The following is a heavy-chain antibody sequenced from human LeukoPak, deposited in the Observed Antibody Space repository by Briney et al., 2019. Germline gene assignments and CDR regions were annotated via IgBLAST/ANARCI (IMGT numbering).Heavy chain of an antibody. J-gene: IGHJ3*02. Sequence: GGSLRLPCAASGFTFSSHSMKWVRQAPGKGLEWVSYISTSSTTILYADSVKGRFTISRDNAKNSLYLQMNSLRDEDTAVYYCARDRAWASDIWGQGTMVTVSS. V-gene: IGHV3-48*02. CDR1: GFTFSSHS. D-gene: IGHD3-10*01. CDR2: ISTSSTTI. CDR3: ARDRAWASDI.